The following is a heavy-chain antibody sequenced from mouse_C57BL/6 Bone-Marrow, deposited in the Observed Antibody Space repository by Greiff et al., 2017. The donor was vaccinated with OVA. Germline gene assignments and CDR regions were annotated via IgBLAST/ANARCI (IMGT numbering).Heavy chain of an antibody. CDR1: GYAFSSSW. V-gene: IGHV1-82*01. Sequence: QVQLQQSGPELVKPGASVKISCKASGYAFSSSWMYWVKQRPGKGLEWIGRIYPGDGDTNYNGKFKGKATLTADKSSSTAYMQLSSLTSEDSAVYFCARHEDGYYASYFDYWGQGTTLTVSS. J-gene: IGHJ2*01. CDR3: ARHEDGYYASYFDY. CDR2: IYPGDGDT. D-gene: IGHD2-3*01.